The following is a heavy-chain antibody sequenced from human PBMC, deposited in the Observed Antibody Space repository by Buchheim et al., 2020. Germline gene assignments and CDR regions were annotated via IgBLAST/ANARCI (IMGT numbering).Heavy chain of an antibody. D-gene: IGHD2-2*02. CDR3: ARGIVGGAGYCISTSCYSPPGMDV. CDR1: GGSISSGGYS. CDR2: IYHSGST. J-gene: IGHJ6*02. Sequence: QLQLQESGSGLVKPSQTLSLTCAVSGGSISSGGYSWSWIRQPPGKGLEWIGYIYHSGSTYYNPSLKSRVTISVDRSKNQFSLKLSSVTAADTAVYYCARGIVGGAGYCISTSCYSPPGMDVWGQGTT. V-gene: IGHV4-30-2*01.